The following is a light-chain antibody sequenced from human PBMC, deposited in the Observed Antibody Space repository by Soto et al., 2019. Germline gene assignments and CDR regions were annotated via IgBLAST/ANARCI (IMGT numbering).Light chain of an antibody. CDR1: QSLLHSNGYNY. Sequence: DIVMTQSPLSLPVTPGEPASISCRSSQSLLHSNGYNYLDWYLQKPGQAPQLLIYLGSNRASGVPDRFSGSGSGTDFKLKISRVEAEDVGVYYCMKALQRFTFGPGTKVDIK. CDR2: LGS. J-gene: IGKJ3*01. CDR3: MKALQRFT. V-gene: IGKV2-28*01.